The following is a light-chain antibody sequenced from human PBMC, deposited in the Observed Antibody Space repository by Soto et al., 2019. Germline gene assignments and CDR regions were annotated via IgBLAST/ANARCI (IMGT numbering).Light chain of an antibody. CDR2: GAS. J-gene: IGKJ4*01. V-gene: IGKV3-20*01. CDR1: QSVSSSY. CDR3: QQYGSF. Sequence: EIVLTQSPGTLSLSPGGRATLSCRASQSVSSSYLAWYQQKPGQAPRLLIYGASSRATGIPDRFSGSGSGTDFTLTISRLEPEDFAVYYCQQYGSFFGGGTKVEIK.